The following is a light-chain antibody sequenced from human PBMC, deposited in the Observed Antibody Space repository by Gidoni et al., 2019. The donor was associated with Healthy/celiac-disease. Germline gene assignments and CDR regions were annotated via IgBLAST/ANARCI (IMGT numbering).Light chain of an antibody. CDR3: QQYNDWPPPLT. V-gene: IGKV3D-15*01. J-gene: IGKJ4*01. CDR1: QSVSSN. CDR2: GAS. Sequence: LVMTQSPATLSVSPGEGATRSCRASQSVSSNLAWYQQKLGQAPRLLIYGASTRAPGIPARFSGSGSGTEFTLTISSLQSEDFAFYYCQQYNDWPPPLTFGGGTKVEIK.